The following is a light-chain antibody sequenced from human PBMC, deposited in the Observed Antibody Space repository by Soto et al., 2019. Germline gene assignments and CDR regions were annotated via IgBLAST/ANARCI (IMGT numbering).Light chain of an antibody. CDR3: QKYSSVPV. J-gene: IGKJ3*01. V-gene: IGKV1-27*01. CDR1: QDIRNF. Sequence: DIQMTQSPTSLSASVGDRVTITCRASQDIRNFVAWYQQKPGKAPKLLIYAASTLQSVVPSRFIGSGSGTDFTLTINSLQPEDVATYSCQKYSSVPVFGPGTKVEIK. CDR2: AAS.